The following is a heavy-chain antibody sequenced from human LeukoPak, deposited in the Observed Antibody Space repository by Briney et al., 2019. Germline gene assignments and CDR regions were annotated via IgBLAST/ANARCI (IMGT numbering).Heavy chain of an antibody. CDR3: ARAPVAAAPPYFDY. J-gene: IGHJ4*02. D-gene: IGHD2-15*01. CDR2: IYSGGYT. CDR1: GFTVSSNY. V-gene: IGHV3-53*01. Sequence: SGGSLRLSCAPSGFTVSSNYMSWVGQAPGKGLEGVSVIYSGGYTYYADSVKGRFTISRDNSKNTLYPQMNSLTAEDTAVYYCARAPVAAAPPYFDYWGQGTLVTVSS.